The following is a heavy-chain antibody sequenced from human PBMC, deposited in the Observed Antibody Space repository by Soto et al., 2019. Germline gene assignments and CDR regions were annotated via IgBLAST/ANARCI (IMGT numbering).Heavy chain of an antibody. D-gene: IGHD5-18*01. CDR2: INHSGST. Sequence: SETLSLTCAVYGGSFSGYYWSWIRQPSGKGLEWIGEINHSGSTNYNPSLKSRVTISVDTSKNQFSLKLSSVTAADTAVYYCASLSPRYSYGHYPDYWGQGTLVTVSS. CDR3: ASLSPRYSYGHYPDY. V-gene: IGHV4-34*01. CDR1: GGSFSGYY. J-gene: IGHJ4*02.